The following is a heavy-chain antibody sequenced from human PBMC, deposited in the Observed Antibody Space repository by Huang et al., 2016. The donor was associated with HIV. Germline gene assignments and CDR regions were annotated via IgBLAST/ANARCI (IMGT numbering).Heavy chain of an antibody. D-gene: IGHD3-10*01. CDR2: IYYSGII. Sequence: QLQLQESGPGLVKPSETLSLTCTVSGGSIRSDNYYWGWIRQPPGKGLGWIGSIYYSGIIDYNPSLKRRVTITGDTAKNHFSLGMRSVTAADTAVYYCARLPGSITMIRGVITDPYWGQGTLVTVSS. CDR1: GGSIRSDNYY. V-gene: IGHV4-39*02. CDR3: ARLPGSITMIRGVITDPY. J-gene: IGHJ4*02.